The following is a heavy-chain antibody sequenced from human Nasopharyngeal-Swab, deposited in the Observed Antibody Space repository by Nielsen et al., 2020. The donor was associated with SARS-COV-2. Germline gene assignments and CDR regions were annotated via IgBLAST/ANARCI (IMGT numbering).Heavy chain of an antibody. Sequence: GSLRLSCTGSGGSISSYYWSWIRQPAGKGLEWIGRIYTSGSTNYNPSLKSRVTMSVDTSKNQFSLKLSSVTAADTAVYYCARVITMVRGVIIRHYGMDVWGQGTTVTVSS. CDR2: IYTSGST. CDR1: GGSISSYY. J-gene: IGHJ6*02. CDR3: ARVITMVRGVIIRHYGMDV. D-gene: IGHD3-10*01. V-gene: IGHV4-4*07.